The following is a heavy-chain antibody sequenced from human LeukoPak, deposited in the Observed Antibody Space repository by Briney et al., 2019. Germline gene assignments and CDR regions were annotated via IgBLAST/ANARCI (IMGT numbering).Heavy chain of an antibody. CDR1: GGSISSYY. D-gene: IGHD2-8*01. J-gene: IGHJ4*02. CDR3: AKDTSIGKYCTNGVCSPFDY. V-gene: IGHV3-23*01. CDR2: ISDSGDYT. Sequence: PSETLSLTCTVSGGSISSYYWSWVRQAPGQGLEWVSAISDSGDYTSYADSVRGRFTISRDNSRNTLYLQMISLRPEDTAVYYCAKDTSIGKYCTNGVCSPFDYWGQGTLVTVSS.